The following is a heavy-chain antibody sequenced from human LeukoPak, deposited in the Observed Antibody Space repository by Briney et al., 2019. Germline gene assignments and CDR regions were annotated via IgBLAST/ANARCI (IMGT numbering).Heavy chain of an antibody. J-gene: IGHJ6*02. V-gene: IGHV4-59*12. CDR1: GGSISSYY. Sequence: PSETLSLTCTVSGGSISSYYWSWIRQPPGKGLEWIGHIYYSGSTSYNPSLKSRITISVDPSKNQFSLKLSSVTAADTAVYYCARVAYYYYYGMDVWGQGTTVTVSS. CDR2: IYYSGST. CDR3: ARVAYYYYYGMDV.